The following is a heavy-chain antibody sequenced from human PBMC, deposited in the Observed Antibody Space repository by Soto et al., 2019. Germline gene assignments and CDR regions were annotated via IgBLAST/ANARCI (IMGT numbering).Heavy chain of an antibody. J-gene: IGHJ5*02. Sequence: SETLSLTCTVSGGSISSGGYYWSWIRQHPGKGLEWIGYIYYSGSTYYNPSLKSRVTISVDTSKNQFSLKLSSVTAADTAVYYCARDDYSNYVGRFDPWGQGTLVTVSS. CDR2: IYYSGST. V-gene: IGHV4-31*03. CDR1: GGSISSGGYY. CDR3: ARDDYSNYVGRFDP. D-gene: IGHD4-4*01.